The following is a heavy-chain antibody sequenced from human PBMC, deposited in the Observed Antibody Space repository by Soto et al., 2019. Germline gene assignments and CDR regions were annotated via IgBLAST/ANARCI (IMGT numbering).Heavy chain of an antibody. V-gene: IGHV4-34*12. CDR3: ARQRPTDGRWEFANYYGMDV. D-gene: IGHD1-26*01. J-gene: IGHJ6*02. CDR2: IIHSEST. Sequence: PSETLSLTCAVSGYSISSGYYWSWVRQPPGKGLEWIGEIIHSESTKYNPSLKSRVTISVDTSKNQFSLKLSSVTAADTAVYYCARQRPTDGRWEFANYYGMDVWGQGTPVTVSS. CDR1: GYSISSGYY.